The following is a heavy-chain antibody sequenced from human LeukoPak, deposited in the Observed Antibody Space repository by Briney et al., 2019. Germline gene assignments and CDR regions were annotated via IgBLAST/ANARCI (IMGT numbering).Heavy chain of an antibody. Sequence: ASVKVSCKASGYTFTSYGISWVRQAPGQGLEWMGWISAYNGNTNYAQKLQGRVTMTTDTSTSTAYMELRSLRSDDTAVYYCARLPLYYDILTGYYTYYYYYGMDAWGKGTTVTVSS. V-gene: IGHV1-18*04. CDR2: ISAYNGNT. CDR1: GYTFTSYG. J-gene: IGHJ6*04. CDR3: ARLPLYYDILTGYYTYYYYYGMDA. D-gene: IGHD3-9*01.